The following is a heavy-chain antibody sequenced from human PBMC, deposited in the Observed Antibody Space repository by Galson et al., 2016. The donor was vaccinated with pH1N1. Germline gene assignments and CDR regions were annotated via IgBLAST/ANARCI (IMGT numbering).Heavy chain of an antibody. J-gene: IGHJ4*02. CDR1: GFTFDDHA. V-gene: IGHV3-9*03. CDR2: ITWNGNII. D-gene: IGHD6-25*01. Sequence: SLRLSCAASGFTFDDHAMHWVRQAPGKGLEWVSGITWNGNIIGYADSVMGRFTIFRANAKNSLYLQMNSLTSDDMALYFCAVGSSAAGPDFFVHWGQGALVTVSS. CDR3: AVGSSAAGPDFFVH.